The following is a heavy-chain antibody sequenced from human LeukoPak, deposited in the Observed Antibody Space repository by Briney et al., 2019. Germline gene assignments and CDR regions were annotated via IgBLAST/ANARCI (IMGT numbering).Heavy chain of an antibody. Sequence: ASVKVSCKASGYTFTVYYMHWVRQAPGQGLEWMGWINPNSGDTNYAQKFQGRVTMTRDTSISTAYMELSSLRSDDTAVYSCARGAAASITNNFYMDVWGKGTTVTVSS. CDR3: ARGAAASITNNFYMDV. CDR1: GYTFTVYY. J-gene: IGHJ6*03. CDR2: INPNSGDT. V-gene: IGHV1-2*02. D-gene: IGHD6-13*01.